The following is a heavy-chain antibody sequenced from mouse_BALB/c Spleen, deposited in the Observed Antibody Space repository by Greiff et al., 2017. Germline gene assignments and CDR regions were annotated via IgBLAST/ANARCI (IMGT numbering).Heavy chain of an antibody. CDR2: IRNKANGYTT. V-gene: IGHV7-3*02. J-gene: IGHJ2*01. CDR3: ARLGKVRRESLDY. Sequence: EVKLVESGGGLVQPGGSLRLSCATSGFTFTDYYMSWVRQPPGKALEWLGFIRNKANGYTTEYSASVKGRFTISRDNSQSILYLQMNTLRAADSATYYCARLGKVRRESLDYWGQGTTLTVSS. D-gene: IGHD2-14*01. CDR1: GFTFTDYY.